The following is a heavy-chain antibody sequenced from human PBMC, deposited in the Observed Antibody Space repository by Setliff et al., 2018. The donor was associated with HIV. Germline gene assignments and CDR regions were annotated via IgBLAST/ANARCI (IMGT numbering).Heavy chain of an antibody. V-gene: IGHV1-46*01. D-gene: IGHD3-22*01. CDR1: GYTFTNYY. J-gene: IGHJ4*02. CDR2: INPSGGST. CDR3: ATPLSHDSSGREPFDY. Sequence: ASVKVSCKASGYTFTNYYIHWVRQAPGQGLEWMGIINPSGGSTNYAQKFQGRVTITADTSTDTAYMELSSLRSEDTAVYYCATPLSHDSSGREPFDYWGQGTLVTAPQ.